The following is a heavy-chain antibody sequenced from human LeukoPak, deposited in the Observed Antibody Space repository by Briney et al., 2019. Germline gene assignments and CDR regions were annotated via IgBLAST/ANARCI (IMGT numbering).Heavy chain of an antibody. V-gene: IGHV3-21*01. J-gene: IGHJ4*02. Sequence: ETLSLTCTVYGGSFSGYYWSWIRQPPGKGLEWVSAISSSSTYIYYADSVKGRITITRDNAKNSLYLQMNSLRAEDTAVYYCARLLYDYVWGSYRSYYFDFWGQGTLVTVSS. CDR3: ARLLYDYVWGSYRSYYFDF. D-gene: IGHD3-16*02. CDR1: GGSFSGYY. CDR2: ISSSSTYI.